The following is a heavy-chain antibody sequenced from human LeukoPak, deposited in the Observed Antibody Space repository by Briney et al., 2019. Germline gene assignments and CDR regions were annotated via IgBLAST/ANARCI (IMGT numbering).Heavy chain of an antibody. CDR3: ATGDSSGWGGY. D-gene: IGHD6-19*01. J-gene: IGHJ4*02. CDR1: GGSISSYY. CDR2: IYYSGST. Sequence: PSETLSLTCTVSGGSISSYYWSWIRQTPGKGLEFIGYIYYSGSTNYNPSLKSRVTISVDTSKNQFSLRLSPVTAADTAVYYCATGDSSGWGGYWGQGTVVTVSS. V-gene: IGHV4-59*08.